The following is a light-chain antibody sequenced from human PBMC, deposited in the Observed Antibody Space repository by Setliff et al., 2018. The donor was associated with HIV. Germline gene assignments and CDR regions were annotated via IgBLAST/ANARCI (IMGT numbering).Light chain of an antibody. Sequence: QSVLAQPRSVSGSPGQSVTISCTGTSSDVGGYHYVSWYQQHPGKAPKLLIYDVSKRPSGIPDRFSGSKSGNTASLTIPGLQAEDEADYYCCSYAGSYTYVFGTGTKVTVL. J-gene: IGLJ1*01. CDR2: DVS. CDR1: SSDVGGYHY. CDR3: CSYAGSYTYV. V-gene: IGLV2-11*01.